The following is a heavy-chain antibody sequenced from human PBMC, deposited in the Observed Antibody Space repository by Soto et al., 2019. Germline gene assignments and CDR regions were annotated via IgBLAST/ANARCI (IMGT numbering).Heavy chain of an antibody. CDR3: ARSNYYDSSGYYYVSGLAFDI. J-gene: IGHJ3*02. D-gene: IGHD3-22*01. V-gene: IGHV3-74*01. Sequence: GGSLRLSCAASGFTFSSYWMHWVRQAPGKGLVWVSRINSDGSSTSYADSVKGRFTISRDNAKNTLYLQMNSLRAEDTAVYYCARSNYYDSSGYYYVSGLAFDIWGQGTTVTVSS. CDR1: GFTFSSYW. CDR2: INSDGSST.